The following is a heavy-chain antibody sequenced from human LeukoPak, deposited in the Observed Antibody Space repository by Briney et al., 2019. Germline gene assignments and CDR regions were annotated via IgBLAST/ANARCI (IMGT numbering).Heavy chain of an antibody. CDR3: AGAARSYYYFYMDV. J-gene: IGHJ6*03. D-gene: IGHD6-6*01. CDR2: IYSGGST. CDR1: GFTLSSNY. V-gene: IGHV3-66*02. Sequence: PGGSLRLSCAASGFTLSSNYMSWVRQAPGKGLEWVSVIYSGGSTYYSDSVTGRFTISRDNSKNTLYLQMNSLRAEDTAVYYCAGAARSYYYFYMDVWGKGTTGTVS.